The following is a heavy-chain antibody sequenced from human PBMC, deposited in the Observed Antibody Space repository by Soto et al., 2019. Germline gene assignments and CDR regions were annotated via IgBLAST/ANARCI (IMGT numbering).Heavy chain of an antibody. CDR2: IIPIFGTA. V-gene: IGHV1-69*13. CDR3: ARGRTMVRGVIITVDYYYYGMDV. CDR1: GGTFSSYA. J-gene: IGHJ6*02. D-gene: IGHD3-10*01. Sequence: SVKVSCKASGGTFSSYAISWVRQAPGQGLEWMGGIIPIFGTANYAQKFQGRVTITADESTSTAYMELSSLRSEDTAVYYCARGRTMVRGVIITVDYYYYGMDVWGQGTTVTVSS.